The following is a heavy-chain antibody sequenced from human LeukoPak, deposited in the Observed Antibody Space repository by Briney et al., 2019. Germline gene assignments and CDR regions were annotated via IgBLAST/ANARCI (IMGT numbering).Heavy chain of an antibody. J-gene: IGHJ5*02. Sequence: PSETLSLTCAVYGGSFSGYYRSWIRQPPGKGLEWIGEINHSGSTNYNPSLKSRVTISVDTSKNQFSLKLSSVTAADTAVYYCARAGTRYSSSWSKDRGYNWFDPWGQGTLVTVSS. V-gene: IGHV4-34*01. CDR2: INHSGST. CDR3: ARAGTRYSSSWSKDRGYNWFDP. CDR1: GGSFSGYY. D-gene: IGHD6-13*01.